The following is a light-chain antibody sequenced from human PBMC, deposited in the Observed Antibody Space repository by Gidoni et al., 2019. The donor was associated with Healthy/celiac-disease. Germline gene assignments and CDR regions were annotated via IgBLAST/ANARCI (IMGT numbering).Light chain of an antibody. J-gene: IGKJ2*01. CDR3: QQYGSSRYT. V-gene: IGKV3-20*01. CDR1: QSVSSSY. CDR2: GAS. Sequence: EIVLTHSPGTLSFSPGERATLPCRASQSVSSSYLAWYQQKPAQAPRLLIYGASSRATGIPDRFSGSGSGTDFTITISRLEHEDFAVYYCQQYGSSRYTFGQGTKLEIK.